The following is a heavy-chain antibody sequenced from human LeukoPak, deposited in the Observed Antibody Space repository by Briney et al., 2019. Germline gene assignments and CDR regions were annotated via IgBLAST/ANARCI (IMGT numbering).Heavy chain of an antibody. CDR1: RLTVSSNY. CDR3: ARGATVAGDFDY. D-gene: IGHD6-19*01. J-gene: IGHJ4*02. CDR2: LYSGGDT. V-gene: IGHV3-66*01. Sequence: GGSLRFSCAASRLTVSSNYMSWVQQAPGKGLEWVSVLYSGGDTYYADSVKGRFTISRDNSKNSLYLQMNSLRAEDTAVYYCARGATVAGDFDYWGQGTLVTVSS.